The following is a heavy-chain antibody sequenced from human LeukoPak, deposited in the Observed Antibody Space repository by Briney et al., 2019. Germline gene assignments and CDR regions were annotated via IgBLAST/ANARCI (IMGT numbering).Heavy chain of an antibody. V-gene: IGHV4-4*02. Sequence: SETLSLTCAVSGGSISSSNWWSWVRQPPGKGLEWIGEIYHSGSTNYNPSLKSRVTISEDTSKNQFSLKLSSVTAADTAVYYCARVTIPGGFDYWGQGTLVTVSS. CDR1: GGSISSSNW. CDR2: IYHSGST. CDR3: ARVTIPGGFDY. D-gene: IGHD3-16*01. J-gene: IGHJ4*02.